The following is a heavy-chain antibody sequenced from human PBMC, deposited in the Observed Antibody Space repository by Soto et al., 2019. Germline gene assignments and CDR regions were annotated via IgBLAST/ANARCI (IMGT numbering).Heavy chain of an antibody. Sequence: QLQLQESGPGLVKPSETLSLTCTVSGGSISSSSYYWGWIRQPPGKGLEWIGSIYYSGSTYYNPSLKRRVTISVDTSKNQFSLKLSSVTAADTAVYYCARSGGTYYYYYMDVWGKGTTVAVSS. V-gene: IGHV4-39*01. CDR2: IYYSGST. CDR3: ARSGGTYYYYYMDV. J-gene: IGHJ6*03. CDR1: GGSISSSSYY. D-gene: IGHD5-12*01.